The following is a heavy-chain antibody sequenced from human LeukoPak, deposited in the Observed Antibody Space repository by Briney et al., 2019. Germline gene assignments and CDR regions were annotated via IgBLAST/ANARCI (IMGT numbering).Heavy chain of an antibody. CDR1: GFTFSSYA. CDR3: ARDLVCSSTSCYTWGLDY. CDR2: ISGSGGST. D-gene: IGHD2-2*02. V-gene: IGHV3-23*01. J-gene: IGHJ4*02. Sequence: GGSLRLSCAASGFTFSSYAMSWVRQAPGKGLEWVSAISGSGGSTYYADSVKGRFTISRDNSKNTLYLQMNSLRAEDTAVYYCARDLVCSSTSCYTWGLDYWGQGTLVTVSS.